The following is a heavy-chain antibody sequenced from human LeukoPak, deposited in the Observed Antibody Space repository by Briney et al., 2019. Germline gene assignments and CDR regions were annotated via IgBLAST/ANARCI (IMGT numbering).Heavy chain of an antibody. CDR1: GFTFSSYA. CDR2: IPYDGSNK. V-gene: IGHV3-30-3*01. D-gene: IGHD2-15*01. CDR3: ARDEGGSLPFDY. J-gene: IGHJ4*02. Sequence: GGSLRLSCAASGFTFSSYAMHWVRQAPGKGLEWVAVIPYDGSNKYYADSVKGRFTISRDNSKNTLYLQMNSLRAEDTAVYYCARDEGGSLPFDYWGQGTLVTVSS.